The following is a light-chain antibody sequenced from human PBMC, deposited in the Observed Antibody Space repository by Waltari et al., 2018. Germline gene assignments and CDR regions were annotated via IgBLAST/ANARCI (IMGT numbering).Light chain of an antibody. CDR1: QSVSSN. CDR3: QQYNLWPLI. Sequence: EIVMTQSPAILSVSPGGRATLSCRASQSVSSNLAWYQQKLGQAPRLLIYGASTRATGVPARFSGSGSATDFTLTINSLQSEDVAVYYCQQYNLWPLIFGPGTKVDIK. V-gene: IGKV3-15*01. J-gene: IGKJ3*01. CDR2: GAS.